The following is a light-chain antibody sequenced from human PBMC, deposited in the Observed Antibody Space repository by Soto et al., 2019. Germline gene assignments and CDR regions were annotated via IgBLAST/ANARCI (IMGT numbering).Light chain of an antibody. CDR1: QSVSSNY. J-gene: IGKJ2*01. CDR2: GAS. CDR3: QQYGSSPGNT. Sequence: EIVLTQSPGTLSLSPGERATLSCRASQSVSSNYLAWYQQKPGQAPRLLIYGASSRATGIPDRFSGSGSGTDFTLTISRLEPEDFAVYYCQQYGSSPGNTFGQGTKLEIK. V-gene: IGKV3-20*01.